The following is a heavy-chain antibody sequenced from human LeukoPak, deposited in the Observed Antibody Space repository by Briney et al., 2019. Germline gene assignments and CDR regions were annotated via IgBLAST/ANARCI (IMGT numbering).Heavy chain of an antibody. Sequence: GGSLRLSCAASGFTFSSYTMNWVRQAPGKGLEWVSSISSSSSYIYYADSVKGRFTISRDNAKNSLCLQMNSLRAEDTAVYYCARGGELLPYYYYGMDVWGQGTTVTVSS. CDR1: GFTFSSYT. V-gene: IGHV3-21*01. CDR2: ISSSSSYI. J-gene: IGHJ6*02. CDR3: ARGGELLPYYYYGMDV. D-gene: IGHD1-7*01.